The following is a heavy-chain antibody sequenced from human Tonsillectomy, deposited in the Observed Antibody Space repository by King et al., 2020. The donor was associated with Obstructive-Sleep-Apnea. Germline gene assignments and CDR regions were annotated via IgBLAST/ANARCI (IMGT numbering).Heavy chain of an antibody. J-gene: IGHJ4*02. Sequence: LQLQESGPGLVKPSETLSLTCTVSGGSISSSSYYWGWIRQPPGKGLEWIGMIYYSGSTYYNPSLKSRVTISVDTSKNQFSLQLSSVTAADTAVYYCARDLADYGSGSYYLTFHFDYWGQGTLVTVSS. D-gene: IGHD3-10*01. CDR2: IYYSGST. CDR3: ARDLADYGSGSYYLTFHFDY. V-gene: IGHV4-39*07. CDR1: GGSISSSSYY.